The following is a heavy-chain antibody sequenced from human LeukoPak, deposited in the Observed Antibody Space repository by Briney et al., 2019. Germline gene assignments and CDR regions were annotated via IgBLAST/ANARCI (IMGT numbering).Heavy chain of an antibody. J-gene: IGHJ4*02. V-gene: IGHV3-23*01. CDR2: MSGGGDIT. CDR3: AKDSTFYGSGSHFDY. Sequence: PGGSLRPPCAASGFTVSSSFIYWVRRAPGPGQGWGSVMSGGGDITYYADPVKGRFTISRDNSKNTLYLQMNSLRADDTAVYYCAKDSTFYGSGSHFDYWGQGTLVTVSS. CDR1: GFTVSSSF. D-gene: IGHD3-10*01.